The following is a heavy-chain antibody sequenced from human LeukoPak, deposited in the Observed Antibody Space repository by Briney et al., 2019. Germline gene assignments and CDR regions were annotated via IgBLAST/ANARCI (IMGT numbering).Heavy chain of an antibody. CDR3: ARGGTFVSDY. CDR2: IKEDGSEK. Sequence: GGSLRLSCAGSGFTFSTFGMSWVRQAQGKGLEWVANIKEDGSEKCYVDSMKGRFTVSRDNAKNSLYLQMDSLRAEDTAVYYCARGGTFVSDYWGQGTLVTVSS. CDR1: GFTFSTFG. J-gene: IGHJ4*02. V-gene: IGHV3-7*01. D-gene: IGHD1-1*01.